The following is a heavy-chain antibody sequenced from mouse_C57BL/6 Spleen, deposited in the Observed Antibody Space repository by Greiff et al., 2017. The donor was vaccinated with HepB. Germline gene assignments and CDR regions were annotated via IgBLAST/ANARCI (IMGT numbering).Heavy chain of an antibody. CDR3: ARYYGSSYWYFDV. J-gene: IGHJ1*03. CDR1: GFNIKDYY. V-gene: IGHV14-2*01. Sequence: EVKVEESGAELVKPGASVKLSCTASGFNIKDYYMHWVKQRTEQGLEWIGRIDPEDGETKYAPKFQGKATITADTSSNTAYLQLSSLTSEDTAVYYCARYYGSSYWYFDVWGTGTTVTVSS. D-gene: IGHD1-1*01. CDR2: IDPEDGET.